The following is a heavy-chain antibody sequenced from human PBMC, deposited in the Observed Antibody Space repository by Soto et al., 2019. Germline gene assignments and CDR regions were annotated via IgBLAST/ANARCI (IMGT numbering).Heavy chain of an antibody. CDR3: ARRHETSLCFDF. Sequence: EVQLLESGGGLVQPGGSLRLSCAASGFTFSGHAMSWVRQAPGKGLEWVSAINGGGAGTYHADSVRGRFTISRDNSKNTLYLQMNSLSADDTAIYYCARRHETSLCFDFWGQGAPVTVSS. D-gene: IGHD1-1*01. V-gene: IGHV3-23*01. CDR1: GFTFSGHA. J-gene: IGHJ4*02. CDR2: INGGGAGT.